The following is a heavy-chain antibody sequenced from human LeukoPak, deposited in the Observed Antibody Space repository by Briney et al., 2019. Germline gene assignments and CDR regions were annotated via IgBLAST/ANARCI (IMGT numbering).Heavy chain of an antibody. Sequence: SETLSLTCTVSGGSISSSSYYWGWIRQPPGKGLEWIGSIYYSGSTYYNPSLKSRVTISVDTSKNQFSLKLSSVTAADTTVYYCARYIAARQNWFDPWGQGTLVTVSS. J-gene: IGHJ5*02. CDR2: IYYSGST. CDR1: GGSISSSSYY. V-gene: IGHV4-39*01. D-gene: IGHD6-6*01. CDR3: ARYIAARQNWFDP.